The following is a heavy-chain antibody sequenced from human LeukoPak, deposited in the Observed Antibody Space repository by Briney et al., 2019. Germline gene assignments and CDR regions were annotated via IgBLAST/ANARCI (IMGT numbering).Heavy chain of an antibody. V-gene: IGHV1-18*01. J-gene: IGHJ4*02. CDR1: GYTLTELS. CDR2: ISAYNGNT. Sequence: GASVKVSCKVSGYTLTELSMHWVRQAPGKGLEWMGWISAYNGNTNYAQKLQGRVTMTTDTSTTTAYMELRSLRSDDTAVYYCARVGGGLTAADGVYWGQGTLVTVSS. D-gene: IGHD3-16*01. CDR3: ARVGGGLTAADGVY.